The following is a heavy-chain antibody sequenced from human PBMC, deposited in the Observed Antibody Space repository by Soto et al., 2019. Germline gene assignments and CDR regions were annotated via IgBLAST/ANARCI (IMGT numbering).Heavy chain of an antibody. V-gene: IGHV4-30-4*01. CDR2: IYYSGST. J-gene: IGHJ4*02. CDR1: GGSISSRDYY. D-gene: IGHD5-12*01. CDR3: ARTEIGSTNFDY. Sequence: SETLSLTYTVSGGSISSRDYYRSWIRQPPGKGLEWIGYIYYSGSTYYNPSLKSRVTISVDTSKNQFSLKLSSVTAADTAVYYCARTEIGSTNFDYWGQGTLVTVSS.